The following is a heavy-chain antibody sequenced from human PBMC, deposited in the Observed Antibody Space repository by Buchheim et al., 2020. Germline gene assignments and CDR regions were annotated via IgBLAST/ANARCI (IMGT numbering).Heavy chain of an antibody. J-gene: IGHJ4*02. CDR3: AKVLSPPGCQWDCGLIDY. CDR1: GFTLSSYG. D-gene: IGHD2/OR15-2a*01. Sequence: QVQLVESGGGVVQPGRSLRLSCAASGFTLSSYGMHWVRQAPGKGLEWVAVISYDGNNKYSADSLKGRFTISRDNSKNTLYLQMNSLRAEDTAVYYCAKVLSPPGCQWDCGLIDYWGQGTL. CDR2: ISYDGNNK. V-gene: IGHV3-30*18.